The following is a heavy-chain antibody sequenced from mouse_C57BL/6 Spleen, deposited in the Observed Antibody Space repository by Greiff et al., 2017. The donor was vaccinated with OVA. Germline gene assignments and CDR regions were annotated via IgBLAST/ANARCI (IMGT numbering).Heavy chain of an antibody. D-gene: IGHD1-1*01. CDR3: ARARINTVVAKGFDY. CDR2: INPSNGGT. J-gene: IGHJ2*01. CDR1: GYTFTSYW. V-gene: IGHV1-53*01. Sequence: QVQLKQPGTDLVKPGASVKLSCKASGYTFTSYWMHWVKQRPGQGLEWIGNINPSNGGTNYNEKFKSKATLTVDKSSSTAYMQLSSLTSEDSAVYYCARARINTVVAKGFDYWGQGTTLTVSS.